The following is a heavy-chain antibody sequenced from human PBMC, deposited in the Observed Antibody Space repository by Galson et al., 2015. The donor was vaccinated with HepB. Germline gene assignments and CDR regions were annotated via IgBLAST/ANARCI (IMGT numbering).Heavy chain of an antibody. CDR3: ARADIVVVPAGKGANWFAP. CDR2: ISAYNGNT. V-gene: IGHV1-18*04. CDR1: GYAFTRYG. Sequence: SVKVSCRASGYAFTRYGISWVRQAPGQGLEWMGWISAYNGNTAYAQKFQDRGTMTTDTSTSTAYMELRSLRSVDTAIYYCARADIVVVPAGKGANWFAPWGQGTLVTVSS. D-gene: IGHD2-2*01. J-gene: IGHJ5*02.